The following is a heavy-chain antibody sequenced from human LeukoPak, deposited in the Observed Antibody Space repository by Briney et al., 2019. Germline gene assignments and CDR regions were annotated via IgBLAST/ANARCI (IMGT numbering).Heavy chain of an antibody. CDR3: ASRIAVAGTLFDY. CDR2: IYYSGST. D-gene: IGHD6-19*01. V-gene: IGHV4-39*01. J-gene: IGHJ4*02. CDR1: GGSISSSSYY. Sequence: SETLSLTCTVSGGSISSSSYYWGWIRQPPGKGLEWIGSIYYSGSTYYNPSLKSRVTISVDTSKNQFSLKLSSVTAADTAVYYCASRIAVAGTLFDYWGQGTLVTVSS.